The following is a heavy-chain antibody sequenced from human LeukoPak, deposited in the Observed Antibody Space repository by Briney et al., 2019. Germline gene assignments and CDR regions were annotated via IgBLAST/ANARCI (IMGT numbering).Heavy chain of an antibody. CDR3: ARDGYDFWSDYPTTLDY. CDR1: GFNFSTYN. Sequence: QPGGSLRHSCAVSGFNFSTYNMNWVRQAPGKGLEWVSYISTSSRTIYYADSVKGRFTISRDNAKNSLYLQMNSLRAEDTAVYYCARDGYDFWSDYPTTLDYWGQGTLVTVSS. D-gene: IGHD3-3*01. V-gene: IGHV3-48*01. CDR2: ISTSSRTI. J-gene: IGHJ4*02.